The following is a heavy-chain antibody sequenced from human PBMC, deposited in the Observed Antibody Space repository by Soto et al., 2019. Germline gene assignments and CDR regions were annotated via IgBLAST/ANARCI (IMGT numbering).Heavy chain of an antibody. J-gene: IGHJ4*02. CDR3: AADFRVVTKSYFDY. CDR1: GFTFTSSA. Sequence: GASVKVSCKASGFTFTSSAVQWVRQARGQRLEWIGWIVVGSGNTNYAQKFQERVTITRDMSTSTAYMELSSLRSEHTAVYYCAADFRVVTKSYFDYWGQGTLVTVSS. CDR2: IVVGSGNT. V-gene: IGHV1-58*01. D-gene: IGHD3-22*01.